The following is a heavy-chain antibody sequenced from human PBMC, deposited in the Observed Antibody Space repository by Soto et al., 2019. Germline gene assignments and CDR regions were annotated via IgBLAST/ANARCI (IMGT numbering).Heavy chain of an antibody. D-gene: IGHD3-22*01. J-gene: IGHJ2*01. CDR3: ARGPPTYYYDSSGYPYGYFDL. CDR2: IIPIFGTA. V-gene: IGHV1-69*13. Sequence: QVPLVQSGAEVKTPGASVKISCRASGGTFSSYAISWVRQAPGQGLEWMGGIIPIFGTANYAQKFQGRVTITADESTSTAYMELSSLRSEDTAVYYCARGPPTYYYDSSGYPYGYFDLWGRGTLVTVSS. CDR1: GGTFSSYA.